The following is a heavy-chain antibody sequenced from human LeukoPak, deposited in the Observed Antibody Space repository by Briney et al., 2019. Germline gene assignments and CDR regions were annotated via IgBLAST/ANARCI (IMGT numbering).Heavy chain of an antibody. CDR1: VFPLCIYT. CDR3: ARAPVTSCRGAFCYPFDL. V-gene: IGHV3-23*01. J-gene: IGHJ4*02. Sequence: GGSLSLSCAPSVFPLCIYTMSGVPEIPQGGLGCVSATSSSEDGTYHTDSVRGRFTRYRDNFRNTLYLQLNRLRVEVAALYYGARAPVTSCRGAFCYPFDLWGQGALVTVSS. D-gene: IGHD2-15*01. CDR2: TSSSEDGT.